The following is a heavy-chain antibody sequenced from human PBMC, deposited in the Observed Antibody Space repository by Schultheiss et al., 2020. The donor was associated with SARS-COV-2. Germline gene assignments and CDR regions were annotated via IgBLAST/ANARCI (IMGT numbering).Heavy chain of an antibody. J-gene: IGHJ6*02. D-gene: IGHD4-11*01. CDR2: IYYRGRT. V-gene: IGHV4-59*12. CDR1: GGSMNDYY. CDR3: ARDSTLYSNYDFTDLNYGMDV. Sequence: SETLSLTCSVSGGSMNDYYWTWIRQPPGKGLEWIGYIYYRGRTHYNPSLKTPVAITIDTSKNQFSLKLSSVTAADTAVYYCARDSTLYSNYDFTDLNYGMDVWGQGTTVTVSS.